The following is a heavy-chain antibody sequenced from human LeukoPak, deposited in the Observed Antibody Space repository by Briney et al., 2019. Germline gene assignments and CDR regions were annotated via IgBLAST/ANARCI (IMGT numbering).Heavy chain of an antibody. CDR3: AKGLYSSGWYFDY. V-gene: IGHV3-23*01. J-gene: IGHJ4*02. Sequence: GGSLRLSCAASGFTFRSYAMSWVRQAPGRGLEWVSGITYIDGSTYYADSVKGRVTISRDNSKNTLYLQMNSLRAEDTAVYYCAKGLYSSGWYFDYWGQGTLVTVSS. CDR1: GFTFRSYA. CDR2: ITYIDGST. D-gene: IGHD6-19*01.